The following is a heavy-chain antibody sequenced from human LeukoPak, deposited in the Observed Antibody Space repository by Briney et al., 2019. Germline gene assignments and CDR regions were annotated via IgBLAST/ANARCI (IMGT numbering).Heavy chain of an antibody. CDR3: AREWELLPYFDY. D-gene: IGHD1-26*01. CDR2: INPNSGGT. CDR1: GYTFTGYY. Sequence: ASVTVSCKASGYTFTGYYMHWVRQAPGQGLEWMGWINPNSGGTNYAQKFQGWVTMTRDTSISTAYVELSRLRSDDTAVYYCAREWELLPYFDYWGQGTLVTVSS. V-gene: IGHV1-2*04. J-gene: IGHJ4*02.